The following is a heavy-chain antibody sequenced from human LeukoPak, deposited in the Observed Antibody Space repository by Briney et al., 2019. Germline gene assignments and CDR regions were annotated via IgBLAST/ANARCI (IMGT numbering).Heavy chain of an antibody. J-gene: IGHJ6*03. Sequence: GGSLRLSCAASGFTVSSNYMSWVRQAPGKGLEWVSVIYSGGSTYYADSVKGRFTISRDDSKNTLYLQMNTLRAEDTAVYYCARAYDILSGYYFYYYMDVWGKGTTVTVSS. CDR3: ARAYDILSGYYFYYYMDV. V-gene: IGHV3-53*01. D-gene: IGHD3-9*01. CDR1: GFTVSSNY. CDR2: IYSGGST.